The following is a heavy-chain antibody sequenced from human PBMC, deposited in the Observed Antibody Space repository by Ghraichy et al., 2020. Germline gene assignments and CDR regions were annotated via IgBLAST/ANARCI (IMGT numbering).Heavy chain of an antibody. V-gene: IGHV1-46*01. CDR3: ARGRTVSTFIYFAWFGP. J-gene: IGHJ5*02. Sequence: ASVKVSCKTSGYTFTLYHLHWVRQAPGQGLEWMGIIDPSGGNATYAQKFQGRVTMTSDTSTSTVDMELSGLRSDDTALYYCARGRTVSTFIYFAWFGPWGQGTLVTVSS. D-gene: IGHD4-11*01. CDR2: IDPSGGNA. CDR1: GYTFTLYH.